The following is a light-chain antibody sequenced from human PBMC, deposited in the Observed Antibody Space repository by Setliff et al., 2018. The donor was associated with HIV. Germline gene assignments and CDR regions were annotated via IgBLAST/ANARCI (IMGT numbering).Light chain of an antibody. CDR3: SSYTTSRSWV. CDR2: DVS. CDR1: SSDVGLYNF. J-gene: IGLJ3*02. Sequence: QSALAQPPSASGSLGQSVTISCTGTSSDVGLYNFVSWYQQHPGKAPKLMIYDVSKRPSGVSNRFSGSKSGNTASLTISGLQAEDEAVYYCSSYTTSRSWVFGGGTKVTVL. V-gene: IGLV2-14*03.